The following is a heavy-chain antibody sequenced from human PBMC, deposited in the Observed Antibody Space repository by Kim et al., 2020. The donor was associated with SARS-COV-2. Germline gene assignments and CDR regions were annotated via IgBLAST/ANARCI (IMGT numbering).Heavy chain of an antibody. CDR2: IHYSGSA. J-gene: IGHJ4*02. CDR3: ARHVRGDSVVDY. CDR1: GGSISSNNYY. D-gene: IGHD4-17*01. Sequence: SETLSLTCTVSGGSISSNNYYWVWIRQPPGKGLEWIGSIHYSGSAFYNPSLRIRVTISVHTSKNQFSLKLNSVTAADTAVYYCARHVRGDSVVDYWGQGT. V-gene: IGHV4-39*01.